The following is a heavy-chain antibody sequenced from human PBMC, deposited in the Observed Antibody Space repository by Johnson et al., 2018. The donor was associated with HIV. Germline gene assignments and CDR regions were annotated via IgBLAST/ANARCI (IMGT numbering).Heavy chain of an antibody. CDR3: ARDSTPWGGDSVAYSFDI. D-gene: IGHD4-17*01. V-gene: IGHV3-66*01. CDR2: IYSGGST. CDR1: GFTVNSNY. J-gene: IGHJ3*02. Sequence: VQLVESGGGLVQPGGSLRLSCTASGFTVNSNYMSWVRQAPGKGLEWVSIIYSGGSTYYADSVKGRFTISRDNSKNTLYLQMNSLRAEDTAVYYCARDSTPWGGDSVAYSFDIWGQGRMVTVSS.